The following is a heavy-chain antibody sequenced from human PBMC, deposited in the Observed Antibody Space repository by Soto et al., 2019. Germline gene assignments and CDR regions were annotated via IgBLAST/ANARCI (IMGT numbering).Heavy chain of an antibody. Sequence: PSQTLSLTCAISGDSVSSDNAAWNWIRQSPSRGLEWLGRTYYRSKWFHDYAVSLRSRIIINPDTSKNQFSLQLNSVTPDDTAVYYCARGGSSTKAGTGWFDPGGQGTLVTVSS. V-gene: IGHV6-1*01. J-gene: IGHJ5*02. CDR3: ARGGSSTKAGTGWFDP. CDR2: TYYRSKWFH. CDR1: GDSVSSDNAA. D-gene: IGHD6-13*01.